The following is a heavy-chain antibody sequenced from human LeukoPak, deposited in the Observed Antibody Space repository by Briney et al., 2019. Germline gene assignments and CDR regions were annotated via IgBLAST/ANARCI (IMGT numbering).Heavy chain of an antibody. J-gene: IGHJ4*02. CDR1: GFTFSSYW. D-gene: IGHD4-23*01. CDR2: IKQDGSEK. CDR3: ARDYYGGNSIYFDY. Sequence: PGGSLRLPCAASGFTFSSYWMSWVRQAPGKGLEWVANIKQDGSEKYYVDSVKGRFTISRDNAKNSLYLQMNSLRAEDTAVYYCARDYYGGNSIYFDYWGQGTLVTVSS. V-gene: IGHV3-7*01.